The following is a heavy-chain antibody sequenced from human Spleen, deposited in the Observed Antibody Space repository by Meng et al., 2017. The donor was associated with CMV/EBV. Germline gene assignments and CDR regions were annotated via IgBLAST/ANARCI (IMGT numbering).Heavy chain of an antibody. CDR1: GFTFSSYN. D-gene: IGHD2-2*01. Sequence: GGSLRLSCAGSGFTFSSYNMHWVRQAPGKGLEWVSSISSTSSYIYYADSVKGRFTISRDNAKKSLYLQMNSLRAEDTAVYYCAREDDYCSTTSCYRSLDYWGQGTLVTVSS. CDR3: AREDDYCSTTSCYRSLDY. J-gene: IGHJ4*02. V-gene: IGHV3-21*01. CDR2: ISSTSSYI.